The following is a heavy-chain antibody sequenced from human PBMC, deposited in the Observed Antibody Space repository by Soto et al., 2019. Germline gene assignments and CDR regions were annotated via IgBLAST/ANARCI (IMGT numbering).Heavy chain of an antibody. Sequence: QVQLVQSGTELKKPGASVKVSCKASGYTFTNYGISWVRQAPGQGLEWMGWINTYHGNTKYAQKLQCRVTMTKETSTSTAYMELTSLRSDDTAVYYCARSPGYSASWGYFYYGMKIWGQGTTVIVSS. J-gene: IGHJ6*02. V-gene: IGHV1-18*01. CDR2: INTYHGNT. CDR3: ARSPGYSASWGYFYYGMKI. D-gene: IGHD6-13*01. CDR1: GYTFTNYG.